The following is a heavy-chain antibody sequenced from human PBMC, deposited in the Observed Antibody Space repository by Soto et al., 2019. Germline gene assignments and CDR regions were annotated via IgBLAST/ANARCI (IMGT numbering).Heavy chain of an antibody. Sequence: PSETLSLTCTVSGGSISSGGYYWSWIRQHPGKGMEWIGYIYYSGSTYYKPSLKSRVTISVDTSKNQFSLKLSSVTAADTAVYYCARVEVVVGTMIVVPDAFDTWGQGTMVTVSS. V-gene: IGHV4-31*03. CDR3: ARVEVVVGTMIVVPDAFDT. CDR2: IYYSGST. D-gene: IGHD3-22*01. CDR1: GGSISSGGYY. J-gene: IGHJ3*02.